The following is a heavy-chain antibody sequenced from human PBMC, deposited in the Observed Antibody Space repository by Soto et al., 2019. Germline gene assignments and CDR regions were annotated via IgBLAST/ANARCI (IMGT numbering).Heavy chain of an antibody. Sequence: ASETLSLTCAVYGGSFSVDHWSWIRHPPGKGLEWIGEINHSGRTNYNPSLKSRVTISVDTSKKQISLKLNSVTAADTAVYYCARRYCSSTSCLAGFDPWGRGTLVTVSS. CDR2: INHSGRT. V-gene: IGHV4-34*01. D-gene: IGHD2-2*01. CDR3: ARRYCSSTSCLAGFDP. CDR1: GGSFSVDH. J-gene: IGHJ5*02.